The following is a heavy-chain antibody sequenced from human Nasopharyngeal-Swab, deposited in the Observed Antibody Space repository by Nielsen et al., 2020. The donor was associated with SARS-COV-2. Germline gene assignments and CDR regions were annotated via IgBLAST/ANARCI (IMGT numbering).Heavy chain of an antibody. CDR3: ARGFCSGASCYFLDY. D-gene: IGHD2-15*01. Sequence: KVSCKGSGYSFTTYWIAWVRQMPGKGLEWMGIIYPGDSDSRYSPSFQGQVTISADKSISTAYLQWSSLTASDTAMYYCARGFCSGASCYFLDYWGQGTLVTVSS. V-gene: IGHV5-51*01. J-gene: IGHJ4*02. CDR2: IYPGDSDS. CDR1: GYSFTTYW.